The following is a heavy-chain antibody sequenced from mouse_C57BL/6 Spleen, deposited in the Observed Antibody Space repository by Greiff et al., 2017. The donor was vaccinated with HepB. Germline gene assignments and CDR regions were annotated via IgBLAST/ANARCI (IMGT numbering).Heavy chain of an antibody. V-gene: IGHV1-75*01. D-gene: IGHD2-1*01. CDR1: GYTFTDYY. CDR2: IFPGSGST. Sequence: QVHVKQSGPELVKPGASVKISCKASGYTFTDYYINWVKQRPGQGLEWIGWIFPGSGSTYYNEKFKGKATLTVDKSSSTAYMLLSSLTSEDSAVYFCASDYGTAWFAYWGQGTLVTVSA. J-gene: IGHJ3*01. CDR3: ASDYGTAWFAY.